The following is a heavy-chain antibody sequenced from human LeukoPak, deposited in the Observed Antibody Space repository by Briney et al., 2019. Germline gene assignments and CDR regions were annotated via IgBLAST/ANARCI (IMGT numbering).Heavy chain of an antibody. J-gene: IGHJ6*03. V-gene: IGHV1-8*01. CDR2: MNPNSGNT. Sequence: GASVKVSCKASGYTFTSYDINWVRQATGQGLEWMGWMNPNSGNTGYAQKFQGRVTMTRNTSISTAYMELSSLRSEDTAVYYCARRGVVAATVVYYYYYMDVWGKGTTVTVSS. D-gene: IGHD2-15*01. CDR3: ARRGVVAATVVYYYYYMDV. CDR1: GYTFTSYD.